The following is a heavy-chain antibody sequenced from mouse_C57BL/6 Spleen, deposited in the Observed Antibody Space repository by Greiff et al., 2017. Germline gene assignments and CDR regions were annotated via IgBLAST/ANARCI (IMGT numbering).Heavy chain of an antibody. CDR3: ARWASYYGSSYGYFDV. Sequence: QVHVKQPGAELVMPGASVKLSCKASGYTFTSYWMHWVKQRPGQGLEWIGEIDPSDSYTNYNQKFKGKSTLTVDKSSSTAYMQLSSLTSEDSAVYYCARWASYYGSSYGYFDVWGTGTTVTVSS. CDR2: IDPSDSYT. D-gene: IGHD1-1*01. J-gene: IGHJ1*03. V-gene: IGHV1-69*01. CDR1: GYTFTSYW.